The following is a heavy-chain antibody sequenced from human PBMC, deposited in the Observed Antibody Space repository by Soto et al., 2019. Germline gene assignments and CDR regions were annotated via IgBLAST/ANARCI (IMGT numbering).Heavy chain of an antibody. Sequence: QVQVVESEGGVVQPGRSLRLSCVASGFTISSYGMSWVRQAPGKGLEWVAVISFEGSGKYYADSVKGRFTISRDNSRETLYLQMNSLRAEDTGVYYCAAFAAAVPAEWGQGTLVTVSS. J-gene: IGHJ4*02. CDR3: AAFAAAVPAE. CDR2: ISFEGSGK. CDR1: GFTISSYG. V-gene: IGHV3-30*03. D-gene: IGHD6-13*01.